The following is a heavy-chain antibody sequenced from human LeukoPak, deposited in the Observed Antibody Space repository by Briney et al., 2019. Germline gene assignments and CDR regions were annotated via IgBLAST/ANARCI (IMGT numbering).Heavy chain of an antibody. CDR1: GYTFTDYW. Sequence: GESLKISCEGSGYTFTDYWIGWVRQMPGKGLEWMGIIYCDGSKTIYSPSFQSQVTISVDKSINTAYLQWSSLKASDTAIYFCARRAELGMRWFDPWGQGTLVTVSS. D-gene: IGHD7-27*01. V-gene: IGHV5-51*01. CDR3: ARRAELGMRWFDP. J-gene: IGHJ5*02. CDR2: IYCDGSKT.